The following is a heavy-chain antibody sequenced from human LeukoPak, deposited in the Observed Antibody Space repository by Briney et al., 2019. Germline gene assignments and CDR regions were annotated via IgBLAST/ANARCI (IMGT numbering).Heavy chain of an antibody. Sequence: PSETLSLTCAVYGGSFSGYYWSWIRQPPGKGLEWIGEINHSGSTNCNPSLKSRVTISVDTSKNQFSLKLSSVTAADTAVYYCARGYIVVFGFDPWGQGTLVTVSS. J-gene: IGHJ5*02. V-gene: IGHV4-34*01. CDR1: GGSFSGYY. D-gene: IGHD2-15*01. CDR2: INHSGST. CDR3: ARGYIVVFGFDP.